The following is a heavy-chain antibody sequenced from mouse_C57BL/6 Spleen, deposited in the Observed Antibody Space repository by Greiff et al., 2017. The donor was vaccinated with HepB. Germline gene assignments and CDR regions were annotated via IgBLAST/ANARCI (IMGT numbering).Heavy chain of an antibody. V-gene: IGHV3-6*01. D-gene: IGHD2-3*01. Sequence: EVQLVESGPGLVKPSQSLSLTCSVTGYSITSGYYWNWIRQFPGNKLEWMGYISYDGSNNYNPSLKNRISITRDPSKNQFFLKLNSVTTEDTATYYCASQIYDGYYLAYWGQGTLVTVSA. J-gene: IGHJ3*01. CDR2: ISYDGSN. CDR3: ASQIYDGYYLAY. CDR1: GYSITSGYY.